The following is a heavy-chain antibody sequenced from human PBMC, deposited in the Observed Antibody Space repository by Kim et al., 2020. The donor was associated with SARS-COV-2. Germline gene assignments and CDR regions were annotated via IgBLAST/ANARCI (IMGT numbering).Heavy chain of an antibody. D-gene: IGHD1-26*01. CDR2: ISSSGRTI. CDR1: GFTFSNYE. V-gene: IGHV3-48*03. CDR3: ARDEYSGSYYWGRGPDY. J-gene: IGHJ4*02. Sequence: GGSLRLSCAASGFTFSNYEMNWVRQAPGKGLEWVSYISSSGRTIYYADSVEGRFTISRDNAKNSLYLQMNSLRAEDTAVYYCARDEYSGSYYWGRGPDYGGQGTLVTVST.